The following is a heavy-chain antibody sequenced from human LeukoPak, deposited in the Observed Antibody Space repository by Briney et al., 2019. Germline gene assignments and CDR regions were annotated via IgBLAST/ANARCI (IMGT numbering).Heavy chain of an antibody. CDR1: GFTFDDHA. CDR3: AKDYSSDWYDDASDI. V-gene: IGHV3-9*01. D-gene: IGHD6-19*01. CDR2: ISWNSIVI. J-gene: IGHJ3*02. Sequence: PGGSLRLSCAASGFTFDDHAMHWVRQAPGKGLEWVSGISWNSIVIGYADSVKGRFTISRDNAKNSVYMQMNSLRTEDTALYYCAKDYSSDWYDDASDIWGHGTMVTVSS.